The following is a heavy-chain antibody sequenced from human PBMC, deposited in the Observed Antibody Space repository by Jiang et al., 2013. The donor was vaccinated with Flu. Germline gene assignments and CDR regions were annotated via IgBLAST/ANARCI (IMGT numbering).Heavy chain of an antibody. V-gene: IGHV4-38-2*02. CDR3: ARDREGAYGDYGMDV. J-gene: IGHJ6*02. CDR2: IYHSGST. Sequence: GPGLVKPSETLSLTCTVSGYSISSGYYWGWIRQPPGKGLEWIGSIYHSGSTYYNPSLKSRVTISVDTSKNQFSLKLSSVTAADTAVYYCARDREGAYGDYGMDVWGQGTTVT. CDR1: GYSISSGYY. D-gene: IGHD4-17*01.